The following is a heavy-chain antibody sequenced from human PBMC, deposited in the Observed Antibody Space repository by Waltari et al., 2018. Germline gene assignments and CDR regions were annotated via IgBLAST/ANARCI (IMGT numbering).Heavy chain of an antibody. V-gene: IGHV4-39*01. Sequence: QLQLQESGPGLVKPSETLSLTCTVSGGSISSSSYYWGWIRQPPGKGLAWIGSIYYSGRTYYNPSLKSRVTISVDTSKNQFSLKLSSVTAADTAVYYCARHGKDSSKRAYYFDYWGQGTLVTVSS. CDR3: ARHGKDSSKRAYYFDY. D-gene: IGHD3-22*01. CDR1: GGSISSSSYY. CDR2: IYYSGRT. J-gene: IGHJ4*02.